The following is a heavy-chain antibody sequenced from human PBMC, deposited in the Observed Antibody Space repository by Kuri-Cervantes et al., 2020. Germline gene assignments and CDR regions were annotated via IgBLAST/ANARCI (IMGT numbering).Heavy chain of an antibody. CDR3: ARGGGYDSPSFDY. Sequence: GESLKISCAASGFTFSSYGMHWVRQAPGKGLEWVAVIWYDGSNKYYADSVKGRFTISRDNSKNTLYLQMNSLRAEDTAVYYCARGGGYDSPSFDYWGQGTLVTVSS. CDR1: GFTFSSYG. J-gene: IGHJ4*02. D-gene: IGHD5-12*01. V-gene: IGHV3-33*01. CDR2: IWYDGSNK.